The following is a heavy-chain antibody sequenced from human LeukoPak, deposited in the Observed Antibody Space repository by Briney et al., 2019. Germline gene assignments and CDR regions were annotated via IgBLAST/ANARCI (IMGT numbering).Heavy chain of an antibody. D-gene: IGHD5-18*01. CDR2: FYISGST. CDR1: GDSISSGDYY. J-gene: IGHJ4*02. V-gene: IGHV4-61*02. Sequence: PSQTLPLTCTVSGDSISSGDYYWSWIRQPAGNGLEWIGRFYISGSTHYNPSLKSRVTISVDTSKNQFSLKVNSVTAADTAVYYCARGLVDTAMVGVDYWGQGTLVTVSS. CDR3: ARGLVDTAMVGVDY.